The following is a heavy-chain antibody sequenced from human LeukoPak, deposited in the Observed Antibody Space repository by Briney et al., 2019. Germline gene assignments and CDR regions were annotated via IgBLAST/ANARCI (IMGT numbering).Heavy chain of an antibody. CDR1: GGSISSYY. D-gene: IGHD6-13*01. J-gene: IGHJ4*02. CDR3: ARVGLYSSSWLTAMYYFDY. CDR2: IYYSGST. Sequence: SETLSLTCTVSGGSISSYYWSWIRQPPGKGLEWIGYIYYSGSTNYNPSLKSRVTISVDTSKNQFSLKLSSVTAADTAVYYCARVGLYSSSWLTAMYYFDYWGQGTLVTVSS. V-gene: IGHV4-59*12.